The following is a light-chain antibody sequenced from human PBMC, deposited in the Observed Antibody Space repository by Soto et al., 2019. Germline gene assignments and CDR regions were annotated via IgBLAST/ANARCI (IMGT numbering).Light chain of an antibody. V-gene: IGKV3-11*01. CDR1: QSVSSY. CDR3: QQRSNWVT. Sequence: EIVLTQSPATLSLSPGERATLSCRASQSVSSYLAWYQQKPGQAPRLLIYDASNRATRIPARFSGSGSGTDFTLTISSLEPEDFAVYYCQQRSNWVTFGPGTKVDIK. J-gene: IGKJ3*01. CDR2: DAS.